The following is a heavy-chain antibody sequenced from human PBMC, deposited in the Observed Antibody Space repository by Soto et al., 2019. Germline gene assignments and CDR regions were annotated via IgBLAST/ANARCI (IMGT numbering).Heavy chain of an antibody. V-gene: IGHV4-59*01. CDR2: IYYSGST. CDR1: GGSISSYY. Sequence: QVQLQESGPGLVKPSETLSLTCTVSGGSISSYYWSWIRQPPGKGLEWIGYIYYSGSTNYNPSLKSGATXXVXTSXNQFPLQLSSVTAADTAVYYCARFWGVGELHAFDIWGQGTMVTVSS. J-gene: IGHJ3*02. D-gene: IGHD1-26*01. CDR3: ARFWGVGELHAFDI.